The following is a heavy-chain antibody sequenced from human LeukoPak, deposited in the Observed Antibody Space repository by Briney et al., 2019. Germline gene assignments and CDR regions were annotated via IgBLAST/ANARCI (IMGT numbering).Heavy chain of an antibody. D-gene: IGHD3-22*01. CDR2: IRSKANSYAT. CDR3: TRQDYYDSSGYEGYFDY. J-gene: IGHJ4*02. V-gene: IGHV3-73*01. CDR1: GFTFSGSA. Sequence: GGSLKLSCAASGFTFSGSAMHWVRQASGKGLEWVGRIRSKANSYATAYAASVKGRFTISRDDSKNTAYLQMNSLKTEDTAVYYCTRQDYYDSSGYEGYFDYWGQGTLVTVFS.